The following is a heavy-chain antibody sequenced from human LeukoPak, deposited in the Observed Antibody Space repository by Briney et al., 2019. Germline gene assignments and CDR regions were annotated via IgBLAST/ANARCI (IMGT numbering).Heavy chain of an antibody. CDR2: IYSGTI. V-gene: IGHV3-53*01. CDR1: GFTVSSNS. CDR3: AKDRYPELLTDFDY. D-gene: IGHD1-26*01. Sequence: GGSLRLSCTVSGFTVSSNSMSWVRQAPGKGLEWVSFIYSGTIHYSDSVKGRFTISRDNSKNTLYLQMNSLRAEDTAVYYCAKDRYPELLTDFDYWGQGTLVTVSS. J-gene: IGHJ4*02.